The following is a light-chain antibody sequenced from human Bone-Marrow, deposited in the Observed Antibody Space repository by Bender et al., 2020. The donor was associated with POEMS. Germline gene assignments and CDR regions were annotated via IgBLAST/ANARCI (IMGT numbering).Light chain of an antibody. Sequence: QSALTQPASVSGSPGQSITISCTGTSSDVGPYNYVSWYQQHPGKAPQLMIYDVNNRPSGVSNRFSGSRSGNTASLIISGLQADDEAIYYCSSYSSGSTLFGGGTTLTVI. CDR1: SSDVGPYNY. J-gene: IGLJ2*01. V-gene: IGLV2-14*03. CDR3: SSYSSGSTL. CDR2: DVN.